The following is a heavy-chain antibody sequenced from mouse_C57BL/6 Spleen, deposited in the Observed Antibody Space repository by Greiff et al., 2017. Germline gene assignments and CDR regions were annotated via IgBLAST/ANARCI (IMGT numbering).Heavy chain of an antibody. CDR1: GFNIKDYY. Sequence: EVQLQQSGAELVKPGASVKLSCTASGFNIKDYYMHWVKQRPEQGLEWIGRIDPEDGETKYASKFQGKATITEDTSSNTAYLQLSSLTSEDTAVYYCARGDLRQRGYFDDWGQGTTLTVSS. V-gene: IGHV14-2*01. CDR3: ARGDLRQRGYFDD. J-gene: IGHJ2*01. D-gene: IGHD3-2*02. CDR2: IDPEDGET.